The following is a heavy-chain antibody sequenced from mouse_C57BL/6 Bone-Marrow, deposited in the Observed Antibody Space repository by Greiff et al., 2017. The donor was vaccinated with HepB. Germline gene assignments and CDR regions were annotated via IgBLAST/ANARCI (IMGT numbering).Heavy chain of an antibody. Sequence: VQLQQSGAELVRPGASVTLSCKASGYTFTDYDMHWVKQTPVHGLEWIGAIDPETGGTAYNQKFKGKAILTADKSSSTAYMELRSLTSEDSAVYYCTRDGSSPAWFAYWGQGTLVTVSA. CDR1: GYTFTDYD. J-gene: IGHJ3*01. D-gene: IGHD1-1*01. CDR2: IDPETGGT. CDR3: TRDGSSPAWFAY. V-gene: IGHV1-15*01.